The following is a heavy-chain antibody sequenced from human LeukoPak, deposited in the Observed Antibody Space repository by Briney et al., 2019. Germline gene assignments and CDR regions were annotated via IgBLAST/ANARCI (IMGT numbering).Heavy chain of an antibody. Sequence: GGSLRLSCAASGFTFSSYSMNRVRQAPGKGLEWVSSISGSSTYIYYADSVKGRFTISRDNSRNTLYLQMISLRAEDTAVYYCAKQFVDVWGQGTLVTVSS. CDR2: ISGSSTYI. J-gene: IGHJ5*02. CDR3: AKQFVDV. D-gene: IGHD5-24*01. CDR1: GFTFSSYS. V-gene: IGHV3-21*04.